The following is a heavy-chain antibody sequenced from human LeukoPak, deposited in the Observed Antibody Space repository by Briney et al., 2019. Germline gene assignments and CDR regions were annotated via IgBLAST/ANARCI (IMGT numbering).Heavy chain of an antibody. Sequence: HPGGSLRLSCAVSGFTFSKFWMSWVRQAPGRGLEWVANIHPEGNEKYHVESVKGRFTISRDNAKNLLFLQMNGLRVEDTAVYYCARPHTVLYNWFDPWGQGTLVTVSS. CDR3: ARPHTVLYNWFDP. CDR1: GFTFSKFW. V-gene: IGHV3-7*03. D-gene: IGHD4-11*01. J-gene: IGHJ5*02. CDR2: IHPEGNEK.